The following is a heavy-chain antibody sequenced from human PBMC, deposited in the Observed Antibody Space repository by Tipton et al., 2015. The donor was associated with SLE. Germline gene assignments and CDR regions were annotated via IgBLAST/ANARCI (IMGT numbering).Heavy chain of an antibody. V-gene: IGHV4-39*07. CDR3: ARGPFSSGSYYNI. CDR1: GGSISSSSYY. D-gene: IGHD3-10*01. J-gene: IGHJ4*02. Sequence: TLSLTCTVSGGSISSSSYYWGWIRQPPGKGLEWIGSIYYSGSTYYNPSLKSRVTISVDTSKNQFSLKLSSVTAADTAVYYCARGPFSSGSYYNIWGQGTLVTVSS. CDR2: IYYSGST.